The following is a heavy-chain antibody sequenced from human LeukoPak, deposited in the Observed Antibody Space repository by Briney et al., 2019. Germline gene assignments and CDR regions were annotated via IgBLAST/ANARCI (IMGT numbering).Heavy chain of an antibody. CDR2: IYYSGST. Sequence: PSETLPLTCTVSGGSISSYYWSWIRQPPGKGLEWIGYIYYSGSTNYNPSLKSRVTISVDTSKNQFSLKLSSVTAADTAVYYCATGRDSSGYYFEWDYWGQGTLVTVSS. CDR3: ATGRDSSGYYFEWDY. J-gene: IGHJ4*02. CDR1: GGSISSYY. D-gene: IGHD3-22*01. V-gene: IGHV4-59*01.